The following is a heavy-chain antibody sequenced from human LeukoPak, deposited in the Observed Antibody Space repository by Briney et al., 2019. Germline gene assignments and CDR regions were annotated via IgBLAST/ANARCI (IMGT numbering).Heavy chain of an antibody. CDR3: ARGGYSYGYGY. J-gene: IGHJ4*02. D-gene: IGHD5-18*01. CDR1: GGSISSYY. CDR2: IYYSGST. Sequence: SETLSLTCTVSGGSISSYYWSWIRQPPGKGLEWIGYIYYSGSTNYNPSLKSRVTISVDTSKNQFSLKLSSVTAADTAVYYCARGGYSYGYGYWGQGTLATVSS. V-gene: IGHV4-59*01.